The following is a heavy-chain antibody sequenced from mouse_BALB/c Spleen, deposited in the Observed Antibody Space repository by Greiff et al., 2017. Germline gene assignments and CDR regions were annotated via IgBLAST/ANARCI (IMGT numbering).Heavy chain of an antibody. CDR1: GYTFTDYA. Sequence: QVQLKESGAELVRPGVSVKISCKGSGYTFTDYAMHWVKQSHAKSLEWIGVISTYYGDASYNQKFKGKATMTVDKSSSTAYMELARLTSEDSAIYYCARGYYGSSYGGNFDYWGQGTTLTVSS. CDR3: ARGYYGSSYGGNFDY. J-gene: IGHJ2*01. V-gene: IGHV1S137*01. CDR2: ISTYYGDA. D-gene: IGHD1-1*01.